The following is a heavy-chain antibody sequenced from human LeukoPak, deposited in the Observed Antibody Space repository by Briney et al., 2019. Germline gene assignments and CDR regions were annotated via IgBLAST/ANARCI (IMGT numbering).Heavy chain of an antibody. CDR2: IKSKTDGGTT. V-gene: IGHV3-15*01. Sequence: GGSLRLSCAASGFTFSNAWMSWVRQAPGKGLEWVGRIKSKTDGGTTDYAAPVKGRFTISRDDSKNTPYLQMNSLKTEDTAVYYCTTDSLGDYDILTGFVDYWGQGTLVTVSS. J-gene: IGHJ4*02. CDR3: TTDSLGDYDILTGFVDY. CDR1: GFTFSNAW. D-gene: IGHD3-9*01.